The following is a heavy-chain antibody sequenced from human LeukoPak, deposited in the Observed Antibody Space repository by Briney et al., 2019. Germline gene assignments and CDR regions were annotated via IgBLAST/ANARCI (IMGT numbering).Heavy chain of an antibody. J-gene: IGHJ1*01. D-gene: IGHD2-21*02. V-gene: IGHV3-7*01. Sequence: GGSLRLSCVVSGFTFNRCWMNWVRQAPGKGLEWVAHINPDGRDTYYVDSVKGRFTISRDNAQNSMHLQMNSLRVEDTAVYYCTSWGDTTAEYFQRWGQGTLVTVSS. CDR1: GFTFNRCW. CDR2: INPDGRDT. CDR3: TSWGDTTAEYFQR.